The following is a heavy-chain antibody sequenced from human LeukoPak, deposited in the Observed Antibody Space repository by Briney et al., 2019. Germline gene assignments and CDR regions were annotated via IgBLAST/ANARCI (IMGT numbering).Heavy chain of an antibody. J-gene: IGHJ1*01. D-gene: IGHD2-21*02. V-gene: IGHV3-7*01. Sequence: GGSLRLSCVVSGFTFNRCWMNWVRQAPGKGLEWVAHINPDGRDTYYVDSVKGRFTISRDNAQNSMHLQMNSLRVEDTAVYYCTSWGDTTAEYFQRWGQGTLVTVSS. CDR1: GFTFNRCW. CDR2: INPDGRDT. CDR3: TSWGDTTAEYFQR.